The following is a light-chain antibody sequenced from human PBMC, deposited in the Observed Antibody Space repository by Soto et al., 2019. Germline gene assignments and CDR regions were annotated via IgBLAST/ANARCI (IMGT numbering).Light chain of an antibody. CDR1: QSISSY. CDR3: QQYNNWLTIT. Sequence: DIQMTQSPSSLSASVGDRVTITCRASQSISSYLNWYQQKPGKAPKLLIYAASSLQSGVPSRFSGSGSGTDFTLTISSLQSEDFAVYYCQQYNNWLTITFGQGTRLEIK. V-gene: IGKV1-39*01. CDR2: AAS. J-gene: IGKJ5*01.